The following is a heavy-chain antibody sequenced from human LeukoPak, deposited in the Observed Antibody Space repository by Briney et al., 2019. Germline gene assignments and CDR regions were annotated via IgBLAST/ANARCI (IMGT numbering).Heavy chain of an antibody. CDR2: IKSKTDGGTT. D-gene: IGHD3-3*01. CDR3: TAFLEWTLDY. Sequence: GGSLRLSCAASGFSFSNAWMGWVRQAPGKGLEWDGRIKSKTDGGTTDYAAPVKGRFTISRDDSKNTLYLQMNSLKTEDTAVYYCTAFLEWTLDYWGQGTLVTVSS. J-gene: IGHJ4*02. V-gene: IGHV3-15*01. CDR1: GFSFSNAW.